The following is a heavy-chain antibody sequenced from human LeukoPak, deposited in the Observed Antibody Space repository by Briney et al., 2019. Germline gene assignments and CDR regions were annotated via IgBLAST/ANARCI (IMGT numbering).Heavy chain of an antibody. CDR2: ISYDGSNK. V-gene: IGHV3-30*04. D-gene: IGHD3-10*01. Sequence: GGSLRLSCAASGFTFSSYAMHWVRQAPGKGLEWVAVISYDGSNKYYADSVKGRFTISRDNSKNSLYLQMNSLRAEDTALYYCAKVHHLRSGWFGETDAFDIWGQGTMVTVSS. CDR3: AKVHHLRSGWFGETDAFDI. J-gene: IGHJ3*02. CDR1: GFTFSSYA.